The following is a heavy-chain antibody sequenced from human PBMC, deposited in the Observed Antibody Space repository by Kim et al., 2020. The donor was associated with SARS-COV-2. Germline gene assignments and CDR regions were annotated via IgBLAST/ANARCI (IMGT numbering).Heavy chain of an antibody. CDR1: GFIFTNHW. CDR3: VRDLRGAGAFDV. Sequence: GGSLRLSCTTSGFIFTNHWMHWVRQVPGKGLVWVSGLSEAGTVIYYADSVRGRFTISRDNARNTLSLQMNSLRVEDTAVYFCVRDLRGAGAFDVWAQGTMVTVSS. D-gene: IGHD3-9*01. CDR2: LSEAGTVI. J-gene: IGHJ3*01. V-gene: IGHV3-74*01.